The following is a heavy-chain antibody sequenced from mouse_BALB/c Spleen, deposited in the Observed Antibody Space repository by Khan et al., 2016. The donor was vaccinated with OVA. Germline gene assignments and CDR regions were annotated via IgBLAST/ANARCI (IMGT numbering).Heavy chain of an antibody. Sequence: EVELVESGGGLVKPGGSLKLSCAASGFAFSSYSMSWVRQTPEKRLEWVATITSGGSYTYYPDSVKGRFTISRDNAKNTLYLQMSSLKSEDTAMYYCTRDRKYYGSSFYFDYWGQGTTLTVSS. V-gene: IGHV5-6-4*01. CDR3: TRDRKYYGSSFYFDY. CDR1: GFAFSSYS. J-gene: IGHJ2*01. D-gene: IGHD1-1*01. CDR2: ITSGGSYT.